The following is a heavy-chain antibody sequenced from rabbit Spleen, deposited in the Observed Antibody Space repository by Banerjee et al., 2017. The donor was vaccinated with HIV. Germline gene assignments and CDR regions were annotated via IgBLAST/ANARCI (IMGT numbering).Heavy chain of an antibody. J-gene: IGHJ2*01. CDR1: GFSFSSGYD. CDR3: VRNYVNAFDP. V-gene: IGHV1S40*01. D-gene: IGHD1-1*01. Sequence: QSLEESGGDLVKPGASLTLTCTASGFSFSSGYDMCWVQQAPGKGLEWIACIYTGNSKTYYANWAKGRFTISKTSSTTVTLQMTSLTVADTATYYCVRNYVNAFDPWGQGTLVTVS. CDR2: IYTGNSKT.